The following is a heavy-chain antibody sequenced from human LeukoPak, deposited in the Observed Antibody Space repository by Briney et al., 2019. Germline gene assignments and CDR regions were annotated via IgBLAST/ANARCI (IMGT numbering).Heavy chain of an antibody. Sequence: PSETLSLTCTVSGGSVSNGSYYWSWIRQPPGKGLEWIGYIYYSGSTNYNPSLKSRVTISVDTSKNQFSLKLSSVTAADTAVYYCARVPYYDSSGYSRWYFDLWGRGTLVTVSS. J-gene: IGHJ2*01. CDR2: IYYSGST. V-gene: IGHV4-61*01. CDR3: ARVPYYDSSGYSRWYFDL. CDR1: GGSVSNGSYY. D-gene: IGHD3-22*01.